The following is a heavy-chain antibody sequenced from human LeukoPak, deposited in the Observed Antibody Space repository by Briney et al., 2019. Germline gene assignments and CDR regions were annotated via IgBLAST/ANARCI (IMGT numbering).Heavy chain of an antibody. CDR2: IYTSGST. CDR3: ARLMVRGVTYYYYYMDV. D-gene: IGHD3-10*01. Sequence: SETLSLTCTVAGGSISSYYGSWIRQPPGKGLGWIGYIYTSGSTNYNPSLKSRVTISVDTSKNQFSLKLSSVTAADTAVYYCARLMVRGVTYYYYYMDVWGKGTTVTVSS. CDR1: GGSISSYY. V-gene: IGHV4-4*09. J-gene: IGHJ6*03.